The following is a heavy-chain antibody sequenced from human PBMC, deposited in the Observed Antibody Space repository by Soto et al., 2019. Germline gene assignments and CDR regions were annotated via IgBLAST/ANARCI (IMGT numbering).Heavy chain of an antibody. D-gene: IGHD5-18*01. V-gene: IGHV3-30*18. J-gene: IGHJ6*02. Sequence: QVQLVESGGGVVQPGRSLRLSCAASGFTFSSYGMHWVRQAPGKGLEWVAVITYDGSNKYYADSVKGLFTISRDNSKNTPYLQMNSLRAEDTAVYYCAKSGGYSFGLYYYYGMDVWGQGTTVTVSS. CDR3: AKSGGYSFGLYYYYGMDV. CDR1: GFTFSSYG. CDR2: ITYDGSNK.